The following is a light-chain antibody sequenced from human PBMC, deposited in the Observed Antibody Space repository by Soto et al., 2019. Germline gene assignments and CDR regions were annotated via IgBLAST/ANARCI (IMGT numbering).Light chain of an antibody. CDR1: QSVSSN. CDR2: GAS. V-gene: IGKV3-15*01. Sequence: EVVMTQSPATLSVSPGEGATLSCRASQSVSSNLAWYQQKPGKAPRLLIYGASTRATGISARLSGSGSGTEFTLTISSLQSEDFAVYYCHQYNNWPPNTFGQGTKLEIK. J-gene: IGKJ2*01. CDR3: HQYNNWPPNT.